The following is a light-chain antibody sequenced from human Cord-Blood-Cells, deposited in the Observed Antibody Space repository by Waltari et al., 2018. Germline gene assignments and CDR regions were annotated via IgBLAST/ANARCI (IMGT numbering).Light chain of an antibody. CDR2: DVS. CDR3: SSYTSSSTWV. CDR1: SSDVGGYNY. V-gene: IGLV2-14*01. Sequence: QSALTQPASVSGSPGQSITLSCTGTSSDVGGYNYVPWYQQPPGKAPNPIIHDVSKRPSGVSNRFSGSKSGNPASLTISGLQAEDEADYYCSSYTSSSTWVFGGGTKLTVL. J-gene: IGLJ3*02.